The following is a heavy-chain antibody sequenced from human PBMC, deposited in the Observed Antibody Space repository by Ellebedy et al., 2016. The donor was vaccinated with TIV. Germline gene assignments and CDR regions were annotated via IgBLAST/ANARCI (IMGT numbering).Heavy chain of an antibody. CDR3: ARGGGGSGDTDYYYYGMDV. V-gene: IGHV1-18*01. CDR2: ITAYNGNT. D-gene: IGHD2-15*01. J-gene: IGHJ6*02. CDR1: GYTFTSYG. Sequence: AASVKVSCKASGYTFTSYGISWVRQAPGQGLEWMGWITAYNGNTNYAQNLQGRVTMTTDTSTRTAYMELRSLRSDDTAVYYCARGGGGSGDTDYYYYGMDVWGQGTTVTVSS.